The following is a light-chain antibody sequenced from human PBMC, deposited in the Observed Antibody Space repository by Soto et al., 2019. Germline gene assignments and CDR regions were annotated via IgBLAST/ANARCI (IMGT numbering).Light chain of an antibody. CDR1: QSVSSN. J-gene: IGKJ1*01. V-gene: IGKV3-15*01. CDR3: QQYNNWPPYT. Sequence: EIVMTQSPATLSVSPGERATLSCRARQSVSSNLAWYQQKPGQAPRLLIYGASTRATGIPARFSGSGSGTEFTLTISSLQSEDFAVYYCQQYNNWPPYTFGQGGKVDVK. CDR2: GAS.